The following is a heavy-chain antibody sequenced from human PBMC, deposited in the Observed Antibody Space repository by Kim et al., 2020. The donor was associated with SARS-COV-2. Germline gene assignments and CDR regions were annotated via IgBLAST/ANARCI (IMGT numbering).Heavy chain of an antibody. CDR1: GYSFTSYW. V-gene: IGHV5-51*01. J-gene: IGHJ4*02. D-gene: IGHD3-22*01. CDR2: IYPGDSDT. Sequence: GESLKISCKGSGYSFTSYWIGWVRQMPGKGLEWMGIIYPGDSDTRYSPSFQGQVTISADKSISTAYLQWSSLKASDTAMYYCARTGSLYDSSGYYRPFDYWGQGTLVTVSS. CDR3: ARTGSLYDSSGYYRPFDY.